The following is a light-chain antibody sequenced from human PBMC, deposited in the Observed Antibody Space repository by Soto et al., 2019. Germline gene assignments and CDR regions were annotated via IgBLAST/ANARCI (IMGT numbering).Light chain of an antibody. V-gene: IGLV2-18*02. CDR3: SSYTNSNTYVI. CDR2: EVN. Sequence: QCALTQPPSVSGSPGQSVTISCNGTSSDVGSYNRVSWYQQPPGTAPKLMIYEVNNRPSGVPDRFSGSKSDNTASLTISGLRAEDEGDYYCSSYTNSNTYVIFGGGTKLTVL. CDR1: SSDVGSYNR. J-gene: IGLJ2*01.